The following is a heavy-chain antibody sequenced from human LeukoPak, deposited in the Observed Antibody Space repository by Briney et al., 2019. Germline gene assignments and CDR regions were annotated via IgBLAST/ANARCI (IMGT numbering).Heavy chain of an antibody. D-gene: IGHD2-15*01. V-gene: IGHV4-59*02. Sequence: SETLSLTCVVSGGSVSGYYWGWIRQPPGRGLEWIGYVYYSGSTNYNPSFKSRITLSVDTSRNQFSLQLSSVTAADAAVYYCARIHRYCSGGACYVLDNWGQGTLVAVSS. CDR1: GGSVSGYY. CDR2: VYYSGST. CDR3: ARIHRYCSGGACYVLDN. J-gene: IGHJ4*02.